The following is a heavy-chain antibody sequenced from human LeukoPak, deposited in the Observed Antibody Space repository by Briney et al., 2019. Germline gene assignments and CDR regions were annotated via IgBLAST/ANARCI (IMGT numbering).Heavy chain of an antibody. D-gene: IGHD4-17*01. Sequence: ASVKVSCTPSGYTFTSYDINWVRQATGQGLKGMGWMNPNSGNTGYAQKFQGRVTMTRNTSISTAYMELSSLRSEDTAVYYCARGHMTTVTTGYYYYYYYMDVWGKGTTVTVSS. CDR1: GYTFTSYD. J-gene: IGHJ6*03. CDR2: MNPNSGNT. V-gene: IGHV1-8*01. CDR3: ARGHMTTVTTGYYYYYYYMDV.